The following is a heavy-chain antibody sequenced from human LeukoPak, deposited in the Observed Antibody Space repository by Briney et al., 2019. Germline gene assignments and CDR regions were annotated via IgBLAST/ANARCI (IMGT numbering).Heavy chain of an antibody. CDR2: ISSSSSYK. J-gene: IGHJ4*02. Sequence: GGSLRLSCAASGFTFSSYSMNWVRQAPGKGLEWVSSISSSSSYKYYADSVKGRFTISRDNAKNSLYLQMNSLRAEDTAVYYCASMYCSSTSCYFDYWGQGTLVTVSS. V-gene: IGHV3-21*01. CDR3: ASMYCSSTSCYFDY. CDR1: GFTFSSYS. D-gene: IGHD2-2*01.